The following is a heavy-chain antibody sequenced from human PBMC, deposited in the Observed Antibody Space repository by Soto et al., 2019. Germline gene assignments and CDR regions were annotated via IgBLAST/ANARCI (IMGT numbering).Heavy chain of an antibody. Sequence: SEPPALTYTVSGGSINIGGYYWIWIRQPPGKGLEWIGSISYSGNTYNRPPHQQRLTISIDTSKNHFYLNVNSVTAEDTAVSYCARRRARYDGCNNNTCYFDYWGQGTLVT. J-gene: IGHJ4*02. CDR3: ARRRARYDGCNNNTCYFDY. V-gene: IGHV4-39*02. CDR1: GGSINIGGYY. CDR2: ISYSGNT. D-gene: IGHD1-1*01.